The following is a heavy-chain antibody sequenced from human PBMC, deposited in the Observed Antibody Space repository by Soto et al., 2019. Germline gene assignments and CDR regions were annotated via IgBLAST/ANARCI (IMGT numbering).Heavy chain of an antibody. CDR1: GFTFSSYW. Sequence: EVQLVESGGGLVQPGESLRLSCAASGFTFSSYWMHWVRQAPGKGLVWVSRINSDGSSTSYAVSVKGRFTISRDNAKNTLYLQMNSLRAEDTAVYYCVRTSLVVAAATREASWGQGTLVNVSS. CDR3: VRTSLVVAAATREAS. J-gene: IGHJ5*02. CDR2: INSDGSST. V-gene: IGHV3-74*01. D-gene: IGHD2-15*01.